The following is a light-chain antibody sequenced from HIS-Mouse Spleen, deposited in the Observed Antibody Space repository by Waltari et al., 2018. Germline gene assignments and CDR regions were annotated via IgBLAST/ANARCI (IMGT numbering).Light chain of an antibody. CDR3: SSYAGSNNLGV. Sequence: QSALTQPPSASGSPGQSVTIPCTGPSSYVVGYTYVSCYHQHPGKAPKLMIYEVSRRPSGVPDRFSGSKSGNTASLTVSGLQAEDEADYYCSSYAGSNNLGVFGTGTKVTVL. CDR1: SSYVVGYTY. CDR2: EVS. J-gene: IGLJ1*01. V-gene: IGLV2-8*01.